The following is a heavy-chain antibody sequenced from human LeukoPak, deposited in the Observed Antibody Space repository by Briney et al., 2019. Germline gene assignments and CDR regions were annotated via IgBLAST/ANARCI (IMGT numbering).Heavy chain of an antibody. CDR1: GFTFSSYS. D-gene: IGHD6-19*01. Sequence: GGSLRLSCAASGFTFSSYSMNWVRQAPGKGLEWVSSISSSSTYIYYADSVKGRFTISRDNAKNSLYLQMNSLRAEDTALYYCAKDLSAVAQEYYFDYWGQGTLVTVSS. CDR3: AKDLSAVAQEYYFDY. CDR2: ISSSSTYI. J-gene: IGHJ4*02. V-gene: IGHV3-21*04.